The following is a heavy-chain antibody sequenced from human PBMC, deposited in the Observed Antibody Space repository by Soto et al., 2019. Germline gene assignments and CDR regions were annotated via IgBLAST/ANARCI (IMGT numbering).Heavy chain of an antibody. J-gene: IGHJ6*02. V-gene: IGHV4-61*01. CDR3: ARVEPFNYYDSSGPRYYYGMDV. CDR2: IYYSGST. CDR1: GGSVSSGSYY. D-gene: IGHD3-22*01. Sequence: PSETLFLTCTVSGGSVSSGSYYWSWIRQPPGKGLEWIGYIYYSGSTNYNPSLKSQVTISVDTSKNQFSLKLSSVTAADTAVYYCARVEPFNYYDSSGPRYYYGMDVWGQGTTVTVSS.